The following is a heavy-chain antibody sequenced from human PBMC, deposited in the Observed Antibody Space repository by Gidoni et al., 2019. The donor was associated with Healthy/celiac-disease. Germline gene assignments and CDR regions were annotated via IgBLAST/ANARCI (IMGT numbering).Heavy chain of an antibody. CDR1: GFTFGDYA. D-gene: IGHD6-13*01. Sequence: EVQLVESGGGLVQPGRSLRLSCTASGFTFGDYAMSWVRQAPGKGLEWVGFIRSKAYGGTTEYAASVKGRFTISRDDSKSIAYLQMNSLKTEDTAVYYCTRGGAAERRFGSHGHYYGMDVWGQGTTVTVSS. CDR2: IRSKAYGGTT. V-gene: IGHV3-49*04. J-gene: IGHJ6*02. CDR3: TRGGAAERRFGSHGHYYGMDV.